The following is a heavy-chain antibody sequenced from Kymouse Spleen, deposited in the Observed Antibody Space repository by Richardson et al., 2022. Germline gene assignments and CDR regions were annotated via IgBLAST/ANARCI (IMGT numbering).Heavy chain of an antibody. J-gene: IGHJ5*02. Sequence: QVQLQQWGAGLLKPSETLSLTCAVYGGSFSGYYWSWIRQPPGKGLEWIGEINHSGSTNYNPSLKSRVTISVDTSKNQFSLKLSSVTAADTAVYYCARGLLWFGELFWFDPWGQGTLVTVSS. D-gene: IGHD3-10*01. CDR3: ARGLLWFGELFWFDP. CDR1: GGSFSGYY. V-gene: IGHV4-34*01. CDR2: INHSGST.